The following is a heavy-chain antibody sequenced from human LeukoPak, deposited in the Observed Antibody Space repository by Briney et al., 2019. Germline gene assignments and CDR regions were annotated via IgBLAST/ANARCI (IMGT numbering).Heavy chain of an antibody. CDR2: ISSSSSYI. Sequence: GGSLRLSCAASGFTFSSYSMNWVRQAPGKGLEWVPSISSSSSYIYYADSVKGRFTISRDNAKNSLYLQMNSLRAEDTAVYYCARGGYYYDSSTGDFDYWGQGTLVTVSS. V-gene: IGHV3-21*01. CDR1: GFTFSSYS. D-gene: IGHD3-22*01. CDR3: ARGGYYYDSSTGDFDY. J-gene: IGHJ4*02.